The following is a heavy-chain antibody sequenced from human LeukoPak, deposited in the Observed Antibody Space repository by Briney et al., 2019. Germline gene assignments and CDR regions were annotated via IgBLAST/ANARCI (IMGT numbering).Heavy chain of an antibody. Sequence: GRSLRLSCAASGFTFSSYAMHWLRQAPGKGLEWVAVISYDGSNKYYADSVKGRFTISRDNSKNTLYLQMNSLRAEDTAVYYCARGELDLGHTAMAQFDYWGQGTLVTVSS. CDR1: GFTFSSYA. D-gene: IGHD5-18*01. CDR3: ARGELDLGHTAMAQFDY. CDR2: ISYDGSNK. V-gene: IGHV3-30-3*01. J-gene: IGHJ4*02.